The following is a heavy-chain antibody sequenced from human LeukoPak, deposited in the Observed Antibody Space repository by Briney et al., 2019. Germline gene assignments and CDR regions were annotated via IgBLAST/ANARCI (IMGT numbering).Heavy chain of an antibody. Sequence: GGSLRLSCAASGFTVSSNYMSWVRQAPGKGLEWVSVIYSGGSTYYADSVKGRFTISRDNSKNTLYLQMNSLRAEDTAVYYCARDPGGGVCYTWFDPWGQGTLVTVSS. D-gene: IGHD2-8*02. CDR1: GFTVSSNY. V-gene: IGHV3-66*01. CDR2: IYSGGST. CDR3: ARDPGGGVCYTWFDP. J-gene: IGHJ5*02.